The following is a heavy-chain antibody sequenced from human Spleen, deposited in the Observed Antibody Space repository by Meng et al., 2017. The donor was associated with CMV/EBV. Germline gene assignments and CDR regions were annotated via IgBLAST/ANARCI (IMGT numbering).Heavy chain of an antibody. CDR3: ANSYWSGSQTLNDY. CDR1: GFTFSSYA. D-gene: IGHD1-26*01. V-gene: IGHV3-23*01. J-gene: IGHJ4*02. CDR2: ISGSGGST. Sequence: GESLKISCAASGFTFSSYAMSWVRQAPGKGLEWVSAISGSGGSTYYADSVKGRFTISRDNSKNTLYLQMNSLRAEDTAVYYCANSYWSGSQTLNDYWGQGTLVTVSS.